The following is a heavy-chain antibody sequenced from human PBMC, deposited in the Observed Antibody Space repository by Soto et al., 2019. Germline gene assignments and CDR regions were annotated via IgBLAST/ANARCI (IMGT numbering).Heavy chain of an antibody. Sequence: HGESLKISCKGSGYSFTSYWIGWVRQMPGKGLEWMGIIYPGDSDTRYSPSFQGQVTISADKSISTAYLQWSSLKASDTAMYYCARSDPFGESPRHYYMDVWGKGTKVTVSS. CDR3: ARSDPFGESPRHYYMDV. J-gene: IGHJ6*03. D-gene: IGHD3-10*01. CDR1: GYSFTSYW. CDR2: IYPGDSDT. V-gene: IGHV5-51*01.